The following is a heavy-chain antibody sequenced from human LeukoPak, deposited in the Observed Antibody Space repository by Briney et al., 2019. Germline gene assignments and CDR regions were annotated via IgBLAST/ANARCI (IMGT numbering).Heavy chain of an antibody. Sequence: GASVKVSCKASGYTFTSYGITWVRRAPGQGLEWMGWISAYNGNTNYAQKLQGRVTMTTDTSTSTAYMELRSLRSDDTAVYYCARDGANTIFGVVMVGYMDVWGKGTTVTVSS. J-gene: IGHJ6*03. CDR2: ISAYNGNT. CDR1: GYTFTSYG. CDR3: ARDGANTIFGVVMVGYMDV. D-gene: IGHD3-3*01. V-gene: IGHV1-18*01.